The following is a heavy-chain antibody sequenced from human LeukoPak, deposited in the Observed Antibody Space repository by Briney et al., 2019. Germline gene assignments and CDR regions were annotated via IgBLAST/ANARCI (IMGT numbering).Heavy chain of an antibody. CDR2: ITPYNGNL. V-gene: IGHV1-18*01. Sequence: ASVKVSCKASGYTFRNYGISWVRQAPGQGLQWMGWITPYNGNLDSAQKFQGRLTMTTDRSTNTAYMELRSLGSDDTAVYYCARDAKKHYYDAAGYYPLDYWGQGTLVTVSS. J-gene: IGHJ4*02. D-gene: IGHD3-9*01. CDR1: GYTFRNYG. CDR3: ARDAKKHYYDAAGYYPLDY.